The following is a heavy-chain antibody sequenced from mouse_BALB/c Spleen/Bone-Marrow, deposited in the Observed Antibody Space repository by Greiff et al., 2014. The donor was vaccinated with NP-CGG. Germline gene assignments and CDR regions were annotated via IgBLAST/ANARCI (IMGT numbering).Heavy chain of an antibody. CDR1: GSSFTSFV. J-gene: IGHJ2*01. V-gene: IGHV1-14*01. CDR3: AREGGYGEDYFND. D-gene: IGHD2-2*01. CDR2: FTPYNDGT. Sequence: LVKLSCTPSGSSFTSFVMLWVKLMPGQGLEWIGCFTPYNDGTKYNEKFKGKATLTSDTSASTAYMELSILNSEDSSVYCCAREGGYGEDYFNDWGQGTTLTVSA.